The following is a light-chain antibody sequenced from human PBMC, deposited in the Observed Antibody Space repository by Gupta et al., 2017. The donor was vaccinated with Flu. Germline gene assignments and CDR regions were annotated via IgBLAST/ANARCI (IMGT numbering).Light chain of an antibody. J-gene: IGKJ1*01. CDR2: KAS. CDR3: QQDNTYWT. Sequence: SPSTLSASIGDRVTITCRASQTINNWLDWYQQKPGKAPNLLIYKASSLVSGVPSRFSGSGSGTEFTLTISGLQPDDLGTYYCQQDNTYWTFGQGTKVEIK. CDR1: QTINNW. V-gene: IGKV1-5*03.